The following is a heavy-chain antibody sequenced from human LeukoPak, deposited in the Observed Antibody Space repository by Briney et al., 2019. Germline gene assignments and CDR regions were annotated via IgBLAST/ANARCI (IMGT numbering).Heavy chain of an antibody. D-gene: IGHD5-12*01. Sequence: GGSLRLSCAASGFTFSSYSMNWVRQAPGKGLEWVSAISGSGGSTYYADSVKGRFTISRDNSKNTLYLQMNSLRAEDTAVYYCAKSIKGYSGYDSVDYWGQGTLVTVSS. CDR3: AKSIKGYSGYDSVDY. CDR1: GFTFSSYS. V-gene: IGHV3-23*01. J-gene: IGHJ4*02. CDR2: ISGSGGST.